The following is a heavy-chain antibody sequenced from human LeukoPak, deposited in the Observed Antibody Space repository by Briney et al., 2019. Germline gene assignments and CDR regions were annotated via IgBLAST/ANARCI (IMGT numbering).Heavy chain of an antibody. V-gene: IGHV1-18*01. CDR3: ARDIPEDTYYDFWSGEDTFDI. CDR1: GYTFTSYG. Sequence: ASVKVSCKASGYTFTSYGISWVRQAPGQGLEWMGWISAYNGNTNYAQKLQGRVTMTTDTSTSTAYMELRSLRFDDTAVYYCARDIPEDTYYDFWSGEDTFDIWGQGTMVTVSS. J-gene: IGHJ3*02. CDR2: ISAYNGNT. D-gene: IGHD3-3*01.